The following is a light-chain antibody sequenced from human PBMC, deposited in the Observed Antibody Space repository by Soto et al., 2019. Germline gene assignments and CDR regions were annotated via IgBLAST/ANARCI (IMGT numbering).Light chain of an antibody. V-gene: IGLV2-23*02. CDR2: EVS. CDR3: CSYAGSSTL. Sequence: QSALTQPASVSGSPGQSITISCTGTSSDVGSYNLVSWYQQHPGKAPKLMIYEVSKRPSGVSNRFSGSKSGNTASLTISGLQADDEADYYCCSYAGSSTLFGGGTKLTVL. CDR1: SSDVGSYNL. J-gene: IGLJ3*02.